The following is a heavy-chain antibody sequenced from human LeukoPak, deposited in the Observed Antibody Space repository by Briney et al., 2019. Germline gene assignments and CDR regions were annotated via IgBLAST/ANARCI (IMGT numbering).Heavy chain of an antibody. V-gene: IGHV4-38-2*02. CDR2: IYHSGRT. Sequence: PSETLSLTCTVSGYSISSGYYWGWIRQPPGKGLEWIGSIYHSGRTYYNPSLKSRVTISVDTSKNQFSLKLSSVTAADTAVYYCAREWDGLLLWFGELSPLPKYFDYWGQGTLVTVSS. CDR3: AREWDGLLLWFGELSPLPKYFDY. CDR1: GYSISSGYY. J-gene: IGHJ4*02. D-gene: IGHD3-10*01.